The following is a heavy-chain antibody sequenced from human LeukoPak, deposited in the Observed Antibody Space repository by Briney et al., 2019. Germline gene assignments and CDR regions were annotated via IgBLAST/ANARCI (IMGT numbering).Heavy chain of an antibody. J-gene: IGHJ4*02. CDR3: ARSWIPVIGSRLPCDQ. D-gene: IGHD2-21*01. CDR2: ISANGGTT. CDR1: GFTFSSYA. V-gene: IGHV3-64*01. Sequence: PGGSLRLSCAAPGFTFSSYAMDCVRQPPGKGLEYVSAISANGGTTYYANSVKDTFTISRDNSKSTLYLQMGSLRADDMAVYYCARSWIPVIGSRLPCDQWGQGILVTVAS.